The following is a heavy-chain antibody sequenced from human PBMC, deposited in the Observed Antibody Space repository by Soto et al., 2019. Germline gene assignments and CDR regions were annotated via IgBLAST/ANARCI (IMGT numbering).Heavy chain of an antibody. V-gene: IGHV3-30*03. CDR2: ISHDGSSS. CDR1: GIFFSSFG. Sequence: QVQLVESGGGVVQAGTSLRLSCAVSGIFFSSFGMHWVRQAPGKGLEWVALISHDGSSSFYADSVRGRFTISRDNARDPVFLQMSGLTTEDPALYYCMTPGSPDHSDSWGNGTLVTVSS. J-gene: IGHJ5*01. D-gene: IGHD4-17*01. CDR3: MTPGSPDHSDS.